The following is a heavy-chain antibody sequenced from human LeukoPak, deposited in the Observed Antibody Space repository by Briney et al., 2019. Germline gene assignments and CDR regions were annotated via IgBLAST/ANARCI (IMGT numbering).Heavy chain of an antibody. CDR1: GFTFSSYA. D-gene: IGHD5-24*01. CDR2: ISYSGST. CDR3: ARGGRWLQFNY. V-gene: IGHV4-59*01. Sequence: PGGSLRLSCAASGFTFSSYAMSWVRQAPGKGLEWIGYISYSGSTNYNPSLKSRVTISVDTSKNQFSLKLSSVTAADTAVYYCARGGRWLQFNYWGQGTLVTVSS. J-gene: IGHJ4*02.